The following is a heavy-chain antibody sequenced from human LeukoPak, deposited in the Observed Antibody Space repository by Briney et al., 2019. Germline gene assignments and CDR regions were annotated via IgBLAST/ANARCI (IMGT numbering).Heavy chain of an antibody. CDR3: ARDKVVVIATPTYYFDY. CDR2: ISYTGTYI. Sequence: GGSLRLSCAASAFSLNAYNMNWVRQAPGKGLEWVSSISYTGTYIYYADSVKGRFTISRDNAKNSLYLQMNSLRAEDTAVYYCARDKVVVIATPTYYFDYWGQGTLVTVSS. J-gene: IGHJ4*02. CDR1: AFSLNAYN. V-gene: IGHV3-21*01. D-gene: IGHD2-21*01.